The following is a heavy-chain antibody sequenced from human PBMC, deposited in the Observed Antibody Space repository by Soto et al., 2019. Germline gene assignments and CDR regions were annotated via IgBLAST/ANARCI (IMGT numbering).Heavy chain of an antibody. Sequence: GGSLRLSCAASGFTFSSYGMHWVRQAPGKGLEWVAVISYDGSNKYYADSVKGRFTISRDNSKNTLYLQMNSLRAEDTAVYYCAKDQYSSSWYYMRGYFDYWGQGTLVTVSS. CDR3: AKDQYSSSWYYMRGYFDY. V-gene: IGHV3-30*18. CDR2: ISYDGSNK. CDR1: GFTFSSYG. D-gene: IGHD6-13*01. J-gene: IGHJ4*02.